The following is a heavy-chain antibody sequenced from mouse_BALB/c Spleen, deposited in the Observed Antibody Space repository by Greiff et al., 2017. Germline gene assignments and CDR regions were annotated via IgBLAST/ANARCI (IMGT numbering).Heavy chain of an antibody. V-gene: IGHV3-6*02. CDR2: ISYDGSN. CDR3: ARRGTARATRTMDY. D-gene: IGHD3-2*01. J-gene: IGHJ4*01. Sequence: DVQLQESGPGLVKPSQSLSLTCSVTGYSITSGYYWNWIRQFPGNKLEWMGYISYDGSNNYNPSLKNRISITRDTSKNQFFLKLNSVTTEDTATYYCARRGTARATRTMDYWGQGTSVTVSS. CDR1: GYSITSGYY.